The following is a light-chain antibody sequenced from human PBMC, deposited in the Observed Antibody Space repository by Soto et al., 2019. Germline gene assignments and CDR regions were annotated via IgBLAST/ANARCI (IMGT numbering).Light chain of an antibody. V-gene: IGKV3-15*01. CDR2: VAS. J-gene: IGKJ1*01. Sequence: EIVMTQSPATLSVSPGERATLSCRASQSVSSNLAWYQQKPGQAPRLLIYVASTRATGITGRFSGSGSGTAFNLNISSLQSEDFAVYYCQQYNNWPPWTFGQGTKVEIK. CDR3: QQYNNWPPWT. CDR1: QSVSSN.